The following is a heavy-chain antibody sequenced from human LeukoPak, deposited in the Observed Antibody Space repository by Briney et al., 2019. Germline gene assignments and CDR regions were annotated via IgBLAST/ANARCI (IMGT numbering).Heavy chain of an antibody. CDR1: GFPFSDYY. CDR2: VNRDGSET. Sequence: GGSLRLSCAASGFPFSDYYMSWIRQVPGRGPEWVANVNRDGSETYYLDSVKGRFTISKDNAKNSLYLQMNSLRAEDTALYHCARNNGMDVWGQGTTVIVSS. CDR3: ARNNGMDV. V-gene: IGHV3-7*03. J-gene: IGHJ6*02.